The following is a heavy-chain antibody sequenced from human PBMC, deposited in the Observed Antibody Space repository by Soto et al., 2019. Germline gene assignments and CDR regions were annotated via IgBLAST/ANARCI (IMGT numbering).Heavy chain of an antibody. V-gene: IGHV3-21*01. CDR1: GFTFSSYS. D-gene: IGHD3-22*01. CDR2: ISSSSSYI. CDR3: ARYYYDSSGYLPGALPN. J-gene: IGHJ4*02. Sequence: PGGSLRLSCAASGFTFSSYSMNWVRQAPGKGLEWVSSISSSSSYIYYADSVKGRFTISRDNAKNSLYLQMNSLRAEDTAVYYCARYYYDSSGYLPGALPNWGQGTLVTVSS.